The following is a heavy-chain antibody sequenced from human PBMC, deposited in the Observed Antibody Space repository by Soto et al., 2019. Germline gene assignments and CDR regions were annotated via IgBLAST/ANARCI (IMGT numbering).Heavy chain of an antibody. D-gene: IGHD3-9*01. Sequence: QITLKESGPTLVKPTQTLTLTCTFSGFSLSTSGVGVGWIRQPPGKALEWLALIYWDDDKRYSPSLKSRLTITKDTSKNQVVLTMTNMDPVDTATYYCAHRDYDILTGYSTFDIWGQGTMVTVSS. CDR2: IYWDDDK. J-gene: IGHJ3*02. CDR3: AHRDYDILTGYSTFDI. CDR1: GFSLSTSGVG. V-gene: IGHV2-5*02.